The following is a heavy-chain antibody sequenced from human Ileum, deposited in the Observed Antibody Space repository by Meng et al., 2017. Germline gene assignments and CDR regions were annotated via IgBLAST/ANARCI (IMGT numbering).Heavy chain of an antibody. J-gene: IGHJ4*02. D-gene: IGHD6-13*01. Sequence: GESLKISCAASGFTFSNYEMSWVRQAPGKGLEWISYMSESGTMIYYADSVKGRFTISRDNAKNSLYLQMNSLRAEDTAVYYCARVPATSAAGTDYWGQGTLVTVSS. CDR2: MSESGTMI. CDR3: ARVPATSAAGTDY. V-gene: IGHV3-48*03. CDR1: GFTFSNYE.